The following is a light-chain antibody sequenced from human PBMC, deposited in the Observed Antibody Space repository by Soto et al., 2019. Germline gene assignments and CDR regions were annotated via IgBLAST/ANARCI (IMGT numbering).Light chain of an antibody. Sequence: EIVRTQSPGTLSLSPGERATLSCRADRSVSDTLLAWFQQKPGQAPRLLIFGTSNRAPGIPDRFSGSGSGTDFTLTISRLEPDDFAVYYCQHYGDSSWTFGQGTKVEIK. CDR1: RSVSDTL. V-gene: IGKV3-20*01. J-gene: IGKJ1*01. CDR3: QHYGDSSWT. CDR2: GTS.